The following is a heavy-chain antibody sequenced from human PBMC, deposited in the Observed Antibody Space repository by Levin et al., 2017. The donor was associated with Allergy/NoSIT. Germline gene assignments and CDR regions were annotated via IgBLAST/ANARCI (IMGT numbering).Heavy chain of an antibody. J-gene: IGHJ3*01. CDR3: AKKQGGTSGFSFDV. D-gene: IGHD1-1*01. CDR1: GFSFSDYA. CDR2: ITGGGSST. V-gene: IGHV3-23*01. Sequence: SCAASGFSFSDYAMTWVRQAQGKGLEWVSDITGGGSSTYYGDSVKGRFTVSRDNSKNMLYLEMNSLRAEDTAVYYCAKKQGGTSGFSFDVWGQGTTVTVSS.